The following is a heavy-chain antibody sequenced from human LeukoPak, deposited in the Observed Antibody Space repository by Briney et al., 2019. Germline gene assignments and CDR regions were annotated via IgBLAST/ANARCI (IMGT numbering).Heavy chain of an antibody. CDR1: DDSLTSYY. V-gene: IGHV4-4*07. CDR3: AGGEYDFWSSYYVTGAVDV. D-gene: IGHD3-3*01. J-gene: IGHJ3*01. CDR2: IDARGTT. Sequence: SETLSLTCSVSDDSLTSYYWSWIRQPAGRGLEWIGRIDARGTTTYNPSLRSRLTMSVDSSKNQCSLRLTSVTAADTAVYYCAGGEYDFWSSYYVTGAVDVWGQGILVTVSS.